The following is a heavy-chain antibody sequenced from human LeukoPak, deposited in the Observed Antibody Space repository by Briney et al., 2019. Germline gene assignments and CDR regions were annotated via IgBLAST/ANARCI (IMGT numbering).Heavy chain of an antibody. V-gene: IGHV5-51*01. CDR1: GYSFANYW. CDR2: IYPDDSDT. D-gene: IGHD6-19*01. Sequence: PGESLKISCEGYGYSFANYWIGWVRQMPGKGPEWMGIIYPDDSDTRYSPSFQGQVTISADKSISTAYLQWSSLKASDTAMYYCARGSGWYCHYWGQGTLVTVSS. J-gene: IGHJ4*02. CDR3: ARGSGWYCHY.